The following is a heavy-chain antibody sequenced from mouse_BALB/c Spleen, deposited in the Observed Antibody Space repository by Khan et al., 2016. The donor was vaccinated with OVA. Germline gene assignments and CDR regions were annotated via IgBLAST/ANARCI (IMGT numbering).Heavy chain of an antibody. J-gene: IGHJ1*01. V-gene: IGHV2-9*02. CDR2: IWTGGST. D-gene: IGHD2-1*01. CDR3: ARYYGNYGWYFDV. CDR1: GFSLTSYG. Sequence: QVQLQQSGPGLVAPSQGLSITCTVSGFSLTSYGVHWVRQPPGKGLEWLGVIWTGGSTNYNSALMSRLSISKDNSKSQVFLKMNSLQTDDTAMYYCARYYGNYGWYFDVWGEGTTVTVSS.